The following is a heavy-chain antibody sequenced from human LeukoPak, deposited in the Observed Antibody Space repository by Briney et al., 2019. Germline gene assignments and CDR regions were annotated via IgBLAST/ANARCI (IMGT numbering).Heavy chain of an antibody. CDR1: GFTFSSYT. D-gene: IGHD3-10*01. J-gene: IGHJ5*02. CDR2: ISFDGSNK. V-gene: IGHV3-30*18. CDR3: AKTGNYHHNWFDP. Sequence: GRSLRLSCAASGFTFSSYTMHWVRQAPGKGLEGVAVISFDGSNKYHVDSVKGRFTISRDSYKNTLFLQMNSLRTEDTAVYYCAKTGNYHHNWFDPWGQGTLVTVSS.